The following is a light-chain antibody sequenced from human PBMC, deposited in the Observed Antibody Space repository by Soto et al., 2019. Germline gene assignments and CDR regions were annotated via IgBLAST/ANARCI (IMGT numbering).Light chain of an antibody. CDR3: AAWDDSLNGPV. Sequence: QSVLTQPPSASGTPGQRGTISCSGSSSNIGSNAVNWYQQLPGTAPKLLIYSTNQRPSGVPDRFSGSKSGTSASLAISGLQSDDEADYYCAAWDDSLNGPVFGGGTKLTVL. V-gene: IGLV1-44*01. CDR1: SSNIGSNA. J-gene: IGLJ2*01. CDR2: STN.